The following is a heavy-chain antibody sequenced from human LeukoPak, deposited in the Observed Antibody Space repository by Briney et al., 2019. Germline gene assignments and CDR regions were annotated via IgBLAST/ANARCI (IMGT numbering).Heavy chain of an antibody. Sequence: SETLSLTCTVSGYSISSGYYWVWIRQPPGKGLEWIGSIYRSGSTNYNPSLKSRVTISVDTSKNQFSLKVSSVTAADTAVYYCARDPYYDTLTGHLILGAFDIWGQGTMVTVSS. V-gene: IGHV4-38-2*02. CDR2: IYRSGST. CDR1: GYSISSGYY. J-gene: IGHJ3*02. D-gene: IGHD3-9*01. CDR3: ARDPYYDTLTGHLILGAFDI.